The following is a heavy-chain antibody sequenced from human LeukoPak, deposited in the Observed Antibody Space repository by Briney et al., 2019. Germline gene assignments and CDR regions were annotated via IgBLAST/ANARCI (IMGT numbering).Heavy chain of an antibody. CDR1: GFTFSSYA. Sequence: GGSLRLSCAASGFTFSSYAMHWVRQAPGKGLEWVGGISYDGSNKYYADSVKGRFTISRDNSKNTLYLQMNSLRAEDPAVYYCARVRVYTAMDGDYWGQGTLVTVSS. V-gene: IGHV3-30-3*01. CDR2: ISYDGSNK. J-gene: IGHJ4*02. D-gene: IGHD5-18*01. CDR3: ARVRVYTAMDGDY.